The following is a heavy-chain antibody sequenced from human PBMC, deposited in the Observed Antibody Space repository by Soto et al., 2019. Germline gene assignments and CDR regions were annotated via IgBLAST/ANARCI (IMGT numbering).Heavy chain of an antibody. D-gene: IGHD5-18*01. CDR2: INPNSGGT. V-gene: IGHV1-2*04. Sequence: QVQLVQSGAEVKKPGASVKVSCKASGYTFTGYYMHWVRQAPGLGLEWMGWINPNSGGTNYAQKVQRWVCIAGDTSISTAYMQPSTLRFDDRSVDDCGRGPPVEWDTADWYFALWGRGTLVTVSS. J-gene: IGHJ2*01. CDR1: GYTFTGYY. CDR3: GRGPPVEWDTADWYFAL.